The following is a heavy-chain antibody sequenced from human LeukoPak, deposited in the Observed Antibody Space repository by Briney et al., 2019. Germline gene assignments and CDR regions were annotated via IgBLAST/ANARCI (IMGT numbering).Heavy chain of an antibody. CDR3: ARDSQDDYDFWSGYDY. CDR1: GYFISSGYY. Sequence: KPSETLSLTCTVSGYFISSGYYWGWIRQPPGQGLECIGSIYHRGSTYYNPSLRSRVTISVDTSKNQFSLKLRSVTAADTAFYYCARDSQDDYDFWSGYDYWGQGTLVTVSS. J-gene: IGHJ4*02. CDR2: IYHRGST. D-gene: IGHD3-3*01. V-gene: IGHV4-38-2*02.